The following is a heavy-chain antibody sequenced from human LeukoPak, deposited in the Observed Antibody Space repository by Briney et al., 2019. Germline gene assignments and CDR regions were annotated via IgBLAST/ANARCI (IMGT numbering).Heavy chain of an antibody. CDR3: AKGGGSGWYWEEY. J-gene: IGHJ4*02. CDR1: GFTFSSHA. D-gene: IGHD6-19*01. V-gene: IGHV3-23*01. Sequence: GGSLRLSCEASGFTFSSHAMTWVRQAPGKGLEWVSAISGSGGSTYYADFVKGRFTISRDNSKNTLYLQMNSLRAEDTAVYYCAKGGGSGWYWEEYWGQGTLVTVSS. CDR2: ISGSGGST.